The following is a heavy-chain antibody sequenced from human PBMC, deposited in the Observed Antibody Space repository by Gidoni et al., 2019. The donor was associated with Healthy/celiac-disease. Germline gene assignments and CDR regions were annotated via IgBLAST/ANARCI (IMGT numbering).Heavy chain of an antibody. CDR1: GFTFSSYA. CDR3: AKDLLYDSSGYYYVFDY. D-gene: IGHD3-22*01. J-gene: IGHJ4*02. V-gene: IGHV3-23*04. CDR2: ISGSGGST. Sequence: EVQLVESGGGLVQPGGSLRLSCAPSGFTFSSYAMGWVRQAPGKGLEWVSAISGSGGSTYYADSVKGRFTISRDNSKNTLYLQMNSLRAEDTAVYYCAKDLLYDSSGYYYVFDYWGQGTLVTVSS.